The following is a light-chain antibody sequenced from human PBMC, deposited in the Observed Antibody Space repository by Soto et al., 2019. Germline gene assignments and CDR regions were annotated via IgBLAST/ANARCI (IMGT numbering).Light chain of an antibody. V-gene: IGLV2-8*01. CDR2: EVN. CDR1: TSDVGGYNY. CDR3: SSYAGSKNFIL. J-gene: IGLJ2*01. Sequence: QSALTQPPSASGFPGQSVTISCTGTTSDVGGYNYVSWYQLHPDKVPKLIIYEVNKRPSGVPDRFSGSKSGSTASLTVSGLQAEDEADYFCSSYAGSKNFILFGGGTKLTVL.